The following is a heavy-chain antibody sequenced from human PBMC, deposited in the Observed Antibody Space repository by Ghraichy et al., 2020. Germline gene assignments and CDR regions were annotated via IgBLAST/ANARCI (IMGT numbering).Heavy chain of an antibody. D-gene: IGHD3-22*01. CDR3: AREEAGSAGYDSSGANAFDI. Sequence: GESLNISCAASGFTVSSNYMSWVRQAPGKGLEWVSVIYSGGSTYYADSVKGRFTISRHNSKNTLYLQMNSLRAEDTAVYYCAREEAGSAGYDSSGANAFDIWGQGTMVTVSS. J-gene: IGHJ3*02. CDR2: IYSGGST. CDR1: GFTVSSNY. V-gene: IGHV3-53*04.